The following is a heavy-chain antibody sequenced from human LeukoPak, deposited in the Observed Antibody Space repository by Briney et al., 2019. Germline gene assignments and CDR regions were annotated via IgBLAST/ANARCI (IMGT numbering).Heavy chain of an antibody. CDR2: INPSGGST. D-gene: IGHD3-22*01. V-gene: IGHV1-46*01. Sequence: ASVKVSFKASVYTFTSYYMHWVRQTPGQGLEWMGIINPSGGSTSYAQKFQGRVTMTRDTSTSTVYMELSSLRSEDTAVYYCARDYYYDSSGYYYPDMDVWGKGTTVTVSS. J-gene: IGHJ6*03. CDR1: VYTFTSYY. CDR3: ARDYYYDSSGYYYPDMDV.